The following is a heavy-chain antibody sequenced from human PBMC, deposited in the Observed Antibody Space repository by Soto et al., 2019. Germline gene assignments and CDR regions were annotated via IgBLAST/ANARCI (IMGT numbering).Heavy chain of an antibody. J-gene: IGHJ4*02. CDR2: IYHSGSA. D-gene: IGHD3-10*01. CDR3: ASGGATDPFDF. V-gene: IGHV4-30-2*01. CDR1: GGSISSTLYS. Sequence: SETLSLTCAVSGGSISSTLYSWSWIRQPPGKGLEWIGYIYHSGSAYYNPSLRSRLTISLDKSKNQFSLNLNSVTAADTAVYYCASGGATDPFDFWGQGTLVTVSS.